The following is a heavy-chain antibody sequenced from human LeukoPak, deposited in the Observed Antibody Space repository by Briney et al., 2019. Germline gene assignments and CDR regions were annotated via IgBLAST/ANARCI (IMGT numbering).Heavy chain of an antibody. Sequence: GGSLRLSCAASGFTFSRYYMSWVRQAPGKGLEWVAKIKEDGSEKYYVDSVEGRFTISRDNANNALYLEMNSLRPEDTAVYYCARGSGGSLAAFDIWGQGTMVTVSS. CDR1: GFTFSRYY. CDR3: ARGSGGSLAAFDI. D-gene: IGHD3-10*01. V-gene: IGHV3-7*01. J-gene: IGHJ3*02. CDR2: IKEDGSEK.